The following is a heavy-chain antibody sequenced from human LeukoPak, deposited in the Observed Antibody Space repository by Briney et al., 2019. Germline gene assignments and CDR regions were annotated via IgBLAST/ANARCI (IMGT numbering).Heavy chain of an antibody. V-gene: IGHV4-59*01. CDR3: AKRFFPDYYDSSGYTYYFDY. CDR2: IYYSGST. D-gene: IGHD3-22*01. J-gene: IGHJ4*02. Sequence: SETLSLTCTVSGGSISSYYWSWIRQPPGKGLEWIGYIYYSGSTNYNPSLKSRVTISVDTSKNQFSLKLSSVTAADTAVYYCAKRFFPDYYDSSGYTYYFDYWGQGTLVTVSS. CDR1: GGSISSYY.